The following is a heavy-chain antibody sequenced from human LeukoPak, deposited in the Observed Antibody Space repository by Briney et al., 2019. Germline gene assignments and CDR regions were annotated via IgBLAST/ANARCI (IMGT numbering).Heavy chain of an antibody. CDR3: ARGTGSYILQYTVPSDY. D-gene: IGHD3-10*01. Sequence: PGGSLRLSCAAIGFTFSSYAMSWVRQAQGKGLEWVSYISSSGSTIYYADSVKGRFTISRDNAKNSLYLQMNSLRAEDTAVYYCARGTGSYILQYTVPSDYWGQGTLVTVSS. CDR2: ISSSGSTI. V-gene: IGHV3-48*03. J-gene: IGHJ4*02. CDR1: GFTFSSYA.